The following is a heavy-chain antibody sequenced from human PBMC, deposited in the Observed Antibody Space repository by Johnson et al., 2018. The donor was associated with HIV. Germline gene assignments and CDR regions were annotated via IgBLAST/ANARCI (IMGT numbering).Heavy chain of an antibody. CDR3: AKSSSSFGAFDI. D-gene: IGHD6-6*01. J-gene: IGHJ3*02. V-gene: IGHV3-7*05. CDR1: GFSFSIYW. CDR2: IKQDGSEK. Sequence: EVQLVESGGGLVQPGGSLRLSCGGSGFSFSIYWLTWVRQAPGKGLEWVANIKQDGSEKYYVDSVKGRFTISRDNSKHTLYLQMNSLRAEDTAVYYCAKSSSSFGAFDIWGQGTMVTVYS.